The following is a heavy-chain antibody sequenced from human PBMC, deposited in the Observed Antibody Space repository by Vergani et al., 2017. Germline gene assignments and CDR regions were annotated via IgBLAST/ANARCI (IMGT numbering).Heavy chain of an antibody. D-gene: IGHD4/OR15-4a*01. CDR1: GYSFSSYD. CDR3: ARSTDYPDDYVSSDYFRRTLDV. V-gene: IGHV1-8*01. CDR2: MNPNSGTT. J-gene: IGHJ6*03. Sequence: QVQLVQSGAAVKKPGASVKVSCRASGYSFSSYDISWVLQATGQGLEWMGWMNPNSGTTGYAQKFQGRVTMTRNTSINTAYMELSRLSFEDAAVYYCARSTDYPDDYVSSDYFRRTLDVWGKGTTVTVS.